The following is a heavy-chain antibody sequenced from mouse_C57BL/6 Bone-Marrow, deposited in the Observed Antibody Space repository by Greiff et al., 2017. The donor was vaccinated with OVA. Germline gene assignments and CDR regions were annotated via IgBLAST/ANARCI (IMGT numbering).Heavy chain of an antibody. CDR2: IYPRDGST. V-gene: IGHV1-85*01. J-gene: IGHJ3*01. Sequence: VQVVESGPELVKPGASVKLSCKASGYTFTSYDINWVKQRPGQGLEWIGWIYPRDGSTTYNEKFQGKATLTVDTSSSTAYMELHSLPSEDSAVYFGARCPFAYWGQGTLVTVSA. CDR3: ARCPFAY. CDR1: GYTFTSYD.